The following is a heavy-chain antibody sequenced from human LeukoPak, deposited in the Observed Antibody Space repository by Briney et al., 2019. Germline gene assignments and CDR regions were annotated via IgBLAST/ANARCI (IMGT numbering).Heavy chain of an antibody. CDR1: GGSFSGYY. CDR3: AGAYCGGDCYSGRAFDI. CDR2: INHSGST. J-gene: IGHJ3*02. D-gene: IGHD2-21*02. V-gene: IGHV4-34*01. Sequence: KPSETLSLTCAVYGGSFSGYYWSWIRQPPGKGLEWIGEINHSGSTNYNPSLKSRVTISVDTSQNQFSLKLSSVTAADTAVYYCAGAYCGGDCYSGRAFDIWGQGTMVTVSS.